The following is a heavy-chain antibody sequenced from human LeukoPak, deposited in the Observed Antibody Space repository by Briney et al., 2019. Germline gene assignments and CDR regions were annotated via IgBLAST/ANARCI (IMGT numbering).Heavy chain of an antibody. CDR1: GFTFSSYG. CDR2: ISYDGSNK. CDR3: AKEVRVRGVYYYMDV. D-gene: IGHD3-10*01. V-gene: IGHV3-30*18. Sequence: GGSLRLSCAASGFTFSSYGMHWVRQAPGKGLEWVAVISYDGSNKYYADSVKGRFTISRDNSKNTLYLQMNSLRAEDTAVYYCAKEVRVRGVYYYMDVWGKGTRSPSP. J-gene: IGHJ6*03.